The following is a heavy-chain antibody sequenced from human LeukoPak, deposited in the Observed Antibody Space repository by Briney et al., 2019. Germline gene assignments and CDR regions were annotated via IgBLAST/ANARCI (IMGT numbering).Heavy chain of an antibody. CDR2: ISAYNGNT. Sequence: GASVKVSCKASGYTFTSYGISWVRQAPGQGLECMGWISAYNGNTNYAQKLQGRVTMTTDTSTSTAYMELRSLRSDDTAVYYCARALPHRRLMDTTMEQHWFDPWGQGTLVTVSS. CDR3: ARALPHRRLMDTTMEQHWFDP. J-gene: IGHJ5*02. V-gene: IGHV1-18*01. CDR1: GYTFTSYG. D-gene: IGHD5-18*01.